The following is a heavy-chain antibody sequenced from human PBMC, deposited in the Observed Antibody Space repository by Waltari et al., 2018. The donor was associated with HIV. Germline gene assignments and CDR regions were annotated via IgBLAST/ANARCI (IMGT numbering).Heavy chain of an antibody. V-gene: IGHV4-4*02. CDR3: ASFLSGGSGYYYYGMDV. Sequence: QVQLQESGPGLVKPSGTLSLTCAVSGGSISSSNWWRWVRQPPGKGLEWIGEIYHSGSTNYNPSLKSRVTISVDKSKNQFSLKLSSVTAADTAVYYCASFLSGGSGYYYYGMDVWGQGTTVTVSS. J-gene: IGHJ6*02. CDR2: IYHSGST. CDR1: GGSISSSNW. D-gene: IGHD2-15*01.